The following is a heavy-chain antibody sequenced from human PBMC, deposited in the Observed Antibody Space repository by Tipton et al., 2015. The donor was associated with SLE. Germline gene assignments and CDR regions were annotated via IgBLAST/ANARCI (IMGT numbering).Heavy chain of an antibody. V-gene: IGHV4-59*01. CDR1: GGSISSYY. J-gene: IGHJ4*02. CDR2: INHSGST. Sequence: TLSLTCTVSGGSISSYYWSWIRQPPGKGLEWIGEINHSGSTNYNPSLKSRVTISVDTSKNQFSLKLSSVTAADTAVYYCARDRGSGSHPSRFDYWGQGTLVTVCS. CDR3: ARDRGSGSHPSRFDY. D-gene: IGHD1-26*01.